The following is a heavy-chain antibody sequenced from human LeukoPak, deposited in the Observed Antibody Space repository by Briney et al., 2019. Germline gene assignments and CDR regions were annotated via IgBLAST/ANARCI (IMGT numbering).Heavy chain of an antibody. V-gene: IGHV3-74*01. D-gene: IGHD3-22*01. CDR3: TREYISGPRQTDAFDI. CDR2: ISGDEIWT. Sequence: GGSLRLSCVASGFTLGNHWMHWVRQAPGKGLVWVSRISGDEIWTSYADSVKGRFTISRDNAKDTLYLQMNGLRTEDTAVYYCTREYISGPRQTDAFDIWGRGTMVTVSS. J-gene: IGHJ3*02. CDR1: GFTLGNHW.